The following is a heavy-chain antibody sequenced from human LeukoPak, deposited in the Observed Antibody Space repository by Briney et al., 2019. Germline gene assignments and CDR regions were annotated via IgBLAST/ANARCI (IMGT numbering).Heavy chain of an antibody. CDR3: ARGYDFWSGYYSFDY. V-gene: IGHV4-59*01. Sequence: SETLSLTYTVSGGSISSYYWSWIRQPPGKGLEWLGYIYYSGSTNYNPSLKSRVTISVDTSKNQFSLKLSSVTAADTAVYYCARGYDFWSGYYSFDYWGQGTLVTVSS. D-gene: IGHD3-3*01. CDR1: GGSISSYY. J-gene: IGHJ4*02. CDR2: IYYSGST.